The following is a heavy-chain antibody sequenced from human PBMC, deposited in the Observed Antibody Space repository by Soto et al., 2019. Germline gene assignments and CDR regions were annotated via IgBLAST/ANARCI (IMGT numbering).Heavy chain of an antibody. CDR3: ARGRVGTAYFDY. D-gene: IGHD2-21*02. Sequence: PGGSLRLSCAASGFTFSSYEMNWVRQAPGKGLEWVSYISSSGSTIYYADSVKGRFTISRDNAKNSLYLQMNSLRDDDTAVYYCARGRVGTAYFDYWGQGALVTVSS. CDR1: GFTFSSYE. J-gene: IGHJ4*02. V-gene: IGHV3-48*03. CDR2: ISSSGSTI.